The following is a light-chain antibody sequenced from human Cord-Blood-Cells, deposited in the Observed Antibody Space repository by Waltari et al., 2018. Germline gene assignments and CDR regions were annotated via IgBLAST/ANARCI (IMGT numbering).Light chain of an antibody. J-gene: IGKJ1*01. CDR1: QSVSSY. Sequence: EIVLTQSPATLSLSPGERATLSCRASQSVSSYLAWYQQKPGQAPSLLIYDASHRATGIPARFSGSGSGTDFTLTSSSLEPDDFAVYYCQQRSNWPRPFGQGTKVEIK. V-gene: IGKV3-11*01. CDR3: QQRSNWPRP. CDR2: DAS.